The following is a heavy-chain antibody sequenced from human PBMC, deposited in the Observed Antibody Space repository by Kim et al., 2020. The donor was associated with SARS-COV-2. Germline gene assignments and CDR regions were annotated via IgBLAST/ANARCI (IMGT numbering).Heavy chain of an antibody. CDR3: AREGEGIAVAGPKVYFQH. D-gene: IGHD6-19*01. Sequence: SVKVSCKASGGTFSSYAISWVRQAPGQGLEWMGGIIPIFGTANYAQKFQGRVTITADESTSTAYMELSSLRSEDTAVYYCAREGEGIAVAGPKVYFQHWGQGTLVTVSS. V-gene: IGHV1-69*13. J-gene: IGHJ1*01. CDR2: IIPIFGTA. CDR1: GGTFSSYA.